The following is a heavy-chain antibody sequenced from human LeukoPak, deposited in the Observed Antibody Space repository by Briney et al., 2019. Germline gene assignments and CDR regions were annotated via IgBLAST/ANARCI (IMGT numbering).Heavy chain of an antibody. J-gene: IGHJ4*02. V-gene: IGHV3-30*18. CDR2: VSYYGNVK. D-gene: IGHD6-19*01. CDR1: GFTFSNYG. CDR3: AKEMTAVGGPNYFDY. Sequence: PGRSLRLSCAASGFTFSNYGMHWVRQAPGKGLEWVAVVSYYGNVKFYADSVKGRFTISRDNSKNTLYLQMNNLRAEDTAVFYCAKEMTAVGGPNYFDYWGQGTLVTVSS.